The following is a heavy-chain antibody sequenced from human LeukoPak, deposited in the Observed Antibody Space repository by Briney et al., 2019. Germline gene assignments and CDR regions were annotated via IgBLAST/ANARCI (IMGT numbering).Heavy chain of an antibody. CDR2: ISYDGSNK. CDR1: GFTVSSNY. J-gene: IGHJ4*02. CDR3: ARGSLTIIDY. D-gene: IGHD5-24*01. Sequence: PGGSLRLSCAASGFTVSSNYMSWVRQAPGKGLEGVAVISYDGSNKYYADSVKGRFTISRDNSKNTLYLQMNSLRAEDTAVYYCARGSLTIIDYWGQGTLVTVSS. V-gene: IGHV3-30*03.